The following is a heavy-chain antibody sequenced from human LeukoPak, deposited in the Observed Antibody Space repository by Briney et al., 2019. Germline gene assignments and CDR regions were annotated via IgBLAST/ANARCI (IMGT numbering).Heavy chain of an antibody. J-gene: IGHJ4*02. CDR3: ATKSYCGGDCYSGLDH. CDR1: GFTFSSIG. CDR2: IWFDGSNR. D-gene: IGHD2-21*02. Sequence: PGRSLRLSCAASGFTFSSIGIHWVRQAPGKGLEWVAVIWFDGSNRYYADSVKGRFTISRDNSKNTVYLQMNSLRAEDTAVYYCATKSYCGGDCYSGLDHGGQGTLVTVSS. V-gene: IGHV3-33*01.